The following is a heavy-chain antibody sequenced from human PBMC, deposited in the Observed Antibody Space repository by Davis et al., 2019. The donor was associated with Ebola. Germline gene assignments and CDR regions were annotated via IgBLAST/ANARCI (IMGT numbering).Heavy chain of an antibody. Sequence: GESLKISCEASGFDFRTYAMHWVRQAPGRGLEWVAVTSYDEVNKYYGDSVKGRFTVSRDNFKSILYLQMNSLRVDDTAVYFCARGDSQYCSGGSGHEGEKIDPWGQGTLVTVSS. CDR2: TSYDEVNK. CDR1: GFDFRTYA. J-gene: IGHJ5*02. V-gene: IGHV3-30*03. D-gene: IGHD2-15*01. CDR3: ARGDSQYCSGGSGHEGEKIDP.